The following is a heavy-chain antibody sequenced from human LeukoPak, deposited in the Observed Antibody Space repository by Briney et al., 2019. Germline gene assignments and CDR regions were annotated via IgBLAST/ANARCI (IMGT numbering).Heavy chain of an antibody. D-gene: IGHD4-17*01. CDR2: INHSGST. Sequence: SETLSLTCAVYGGSFSGYYWSWIRQPPGKGPEWIGEINHSGSTNYNPSLKSRVTISVDTSKNQFSLKLSSVTAADTAVYYCASRKVYGDNRKVFDYWGQGILVTVSS. V-gene: IGHV4-34*01. CDR1: GGSFSGYY. J-gene: IGHJ4*02. CDR3: ASRKVYGDNRKVFDY.